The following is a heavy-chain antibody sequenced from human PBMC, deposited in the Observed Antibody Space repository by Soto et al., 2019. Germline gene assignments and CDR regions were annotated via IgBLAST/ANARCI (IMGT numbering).Heavy chain of an antibody. CDR3: ARGPLEQWLVLRPGVDY. CDR1: GFTFSSYA. Sequence: QVQLVESGGGVVQPGRSLRLSCAASGFTFSSYAMHWVRQAPGKGLEWVAVISYDGSNKYYADSVKGRFTISRDKSKNTLYLQMNSLRAEDTAVYYCARGPLEQWLVLRPGVDYWGQGTLVTVSS. CDR2: ISYDGSNK. J-gene: IGHJ4*02. V-gene: IGHV3-30-3*01. D-gene: IGHD6-19*01.